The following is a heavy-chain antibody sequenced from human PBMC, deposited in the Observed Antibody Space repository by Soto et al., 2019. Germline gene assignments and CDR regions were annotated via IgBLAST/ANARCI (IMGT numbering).Heavy chain of an antibody. J-gene: IGHJ5*02. V-gene: IGHV1-69*12. CDR1: GGTFSSSA. Sequence: QVQLVQSGAEVKKPGSSVKVSCKASGGTFSSSAISWVRQAPGQGLEWMGGIIPIFGTANYAQKFQGRVTITADESTSTAYMERSSLRSEDTAVYYCARDGSGDYPSGNWFDPWGQGTLVTVSS. CDR3: ARDGSGDYPSGNWFDP. D-gene: IGHD4-17*01. CDR2: IIPIFGTA.